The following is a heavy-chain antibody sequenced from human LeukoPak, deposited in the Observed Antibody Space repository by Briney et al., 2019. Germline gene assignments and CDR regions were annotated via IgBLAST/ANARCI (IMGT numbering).Heavy chain of an antibody. CDR2: IYHSGST. J-gene: IGHJ6*03. Sequence: PSETLSLTCAVSGYSISSGYYWGWIRQPPGKGLEWIGSIYHSGSTYYNPSLKSRVTISVDTSKNQFSLKLSSVTAADTAVYYCARDHPHYYYYYMDVWGKGTTVTVSS. CDR1: GYSISSGYY. CDR3: ARDHPHYYYYYMDV. V-gene: IGHV4-38-2*02.